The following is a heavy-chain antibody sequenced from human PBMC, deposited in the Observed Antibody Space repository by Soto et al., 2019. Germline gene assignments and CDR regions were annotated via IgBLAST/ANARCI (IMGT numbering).Heavy chain of an antibody. D-gene: IGHD1-26*01. CDR3: AELNSGSYLVY. CDR1: GFTFTISA. J-gene: IGHJ4*02. Sequence: LKVSFPASGFTFTISAERSGRQARGQRLEWIGWIVVGSGNTNYAQKFQERVTITRDMSTSTAYMELSSLRSEDTAVYYCAELNSGSYLVYWGQGTLVT. V-gene: IGHV1-58*01. CDR2: IVVGSGNT.